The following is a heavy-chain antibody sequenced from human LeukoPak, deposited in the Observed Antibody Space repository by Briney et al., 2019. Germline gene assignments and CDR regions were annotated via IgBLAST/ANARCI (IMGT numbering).Heavy chain of an antibody. CDR2: ISGSGGST. D-gene: IGHD2-15*01. V-gene: IGHV3-23*01. CDR3: AKVYDPYCSGGSCYSHYWYFDL. J-gene: IGHJ2*01. Sequence: GGSLRLSCAASGFTFSSYAMSWVRQAPGKGLEWVSAISGSGGSTYYADSVKGRFTISRDNSKNTLYLQMSSLRAEDTAVYYCAKVYDPYCSGGSCYSHYWYFDLWGRGSLVTVSS. CDR1: GFTFSSYA.